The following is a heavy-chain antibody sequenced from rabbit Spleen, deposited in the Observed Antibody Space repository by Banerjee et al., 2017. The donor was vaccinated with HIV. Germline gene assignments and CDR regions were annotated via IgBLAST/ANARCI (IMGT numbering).Heavy chain of an antibody. CDR1: GFSFSSYYD. Sequence: QEQLVESGGGLVQPEGSLTLTCTASGFSFSSYYDMCWVRQAPGKGLEWIGYIYTGDGSTGCASWVNGRFTISKTSSTTVTLQMTSLTAADTATYFCARDTGSGHYIDAYFDLWGPGTLVTVS. CDR3: ARDTGSGHYIDAYFDL. CDR2: IYTGDGST. D-gene: IGHD1-1*01. J-gene: IGHJ4*01. V-gene: IGHV1S45*01.